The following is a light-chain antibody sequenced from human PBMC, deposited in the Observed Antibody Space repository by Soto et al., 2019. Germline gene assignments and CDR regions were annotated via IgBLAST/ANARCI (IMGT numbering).Light chain of an antibody. CDR3: SSFTSSTLGV. V-gene: IGLV2-14*01. Sequence: QSALTQPASVSGSPGQSITISCTGTSSDIGGYNYVSWYQQHPGRAPKPMIYKVSNRPSGVPYRFSGSKSGNTASLTISGLQAEDEADYYCSSFTSSTLGVFGTGTKVTVL. CDR1: SSDIGGYNY. CDR2: KVS. J-gene: IGLJ1*01.